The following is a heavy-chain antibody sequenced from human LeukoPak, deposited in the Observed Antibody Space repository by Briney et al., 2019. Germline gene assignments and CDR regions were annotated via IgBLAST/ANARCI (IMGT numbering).Heavy chain of an antibody. D-gene: IGHD3-22*01. CDR1: GGSISSSSYY. J-gene: IGHJ5*02. Sequence: SETLSLTCTVSGGSISSSSYYWGWIRQPPGKGLEWIGSIYYSGSTYYNPSLKSRVTISVDTSKNQFSLKLSSVTAADTAVYYCARDPSINYYDSSGYSESWGQGTLVTVSS. V-gene: IGHV4-39*02. CDR2: IYYSGST. CDR3: ARDPSINYYDSSGYSES.